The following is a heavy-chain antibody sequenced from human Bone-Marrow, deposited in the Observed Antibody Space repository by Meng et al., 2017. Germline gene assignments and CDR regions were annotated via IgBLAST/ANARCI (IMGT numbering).Heavy chain of an antibody. D-gene: IGHD3-9*01. CDR3: ARDPRGDISYYFDH. V-gene: IGHV3-30*01. CDR2: ISYVESNK. Sequence: GGSLRLSCSASGFTFSLYAIHWVRQAPGKGLEWVAVISYVESNKYYADSVKGRFTISRDNSKNTLYLQMHSLRAEDTAVYYCARDPRGDISYYFDHWGRGTLVTVSS. CDR1: GFTFSLYA. J-gene: IGHJ4*02.